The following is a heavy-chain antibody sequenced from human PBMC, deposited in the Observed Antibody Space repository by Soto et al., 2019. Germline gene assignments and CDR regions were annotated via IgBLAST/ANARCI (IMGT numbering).Heavy chain of an antibody. CDR3: ARGAIFGVRYYYYGMDV. Sequence: SETLSLTCAVYGGSFSGYYWSWIRQPPGKGLEWIGEINHSGSTNYNPSLKSRVTISVDTSKNQFSLKLSSVTAADTAVYYCARGAIFGVRYYYYGMDVRGQGPTVTVSS. D-gene: IGHD3-3*01. CDR1: GGSFSGYY. J-gene: IGHJ6*02. CDR2: INHSGST. V-gene: IGHV4-34*01.